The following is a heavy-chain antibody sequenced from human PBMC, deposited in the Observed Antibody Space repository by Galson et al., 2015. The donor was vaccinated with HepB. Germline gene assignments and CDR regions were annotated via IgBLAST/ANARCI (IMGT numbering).Heavy chain of an antibody. V-gene: IGHV3-33*01. CDR3: ARDVGVTMVRGVIKGGSFDI. J-gene: IGHJ3*02. D-gene: IGHD3-10*01. Sequence: SLRLSCAASGFTFRSYGMHWVRQAPGKGLEWVAVIWFDGSNKYYADSVKGRFTISRDNSKNTLYLQMNSLRAEDTAVYYCARDVGVTMVRGVIKGGSFDIWGQGTMVTVSS. CDR2: IWFDGSNK. CDR1: GFTFRSYG.